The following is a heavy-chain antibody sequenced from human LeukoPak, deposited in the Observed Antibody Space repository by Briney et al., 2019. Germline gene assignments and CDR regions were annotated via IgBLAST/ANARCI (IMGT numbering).Heavy chain of an antibody. CDR1: GFTFDDYA. V-gene: IGHV3-9*01. CDR2: ISWNSGSI. CDR3: AKDRSGSYSNWFDP. Sequence: GGSLRLSCAASGFTFDDYAMHWVRQAPGKGLEWVSGISWNSGSIGYADSVKGRFTISRDNAKNSLYPQMNSLRAEDTALYYCAKDRSGSYSNWFDPWGQGTLVTVSS. D-gene: IGHD1-26*01. J-gene: IGHJ5*02.